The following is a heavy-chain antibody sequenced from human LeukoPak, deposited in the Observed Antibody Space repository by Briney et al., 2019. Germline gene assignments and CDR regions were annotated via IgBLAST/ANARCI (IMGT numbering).Heavy chain of an antibody. CDR2: ISSRNSTI. V-gene: IGHV3-48*01. D-gene: IGHD2-15*01. CDR3: ARDLGGAADY. J-gene: IGHJ4*02. Sequence: GGSLRLSCAASGFTFSSYSMNWVRQAPGKGLEWVSYISSRNSTIYYADSVKGRFTISRDNAKNSLYLQMNSLRAEDTAVYYCARDLGGAADYWGQGTLVTVSS. CDR1: GFTFSSYS.